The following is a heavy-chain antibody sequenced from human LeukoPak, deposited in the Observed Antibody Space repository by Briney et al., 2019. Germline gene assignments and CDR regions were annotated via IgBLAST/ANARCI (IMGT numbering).Heavy chain of an antibody. CDR3: ARERFHGSGAPKFDY. Sequence: GGSLRLSCAASGFIFGDYSMNWVRQAPGKGLEWVASISISTSYIDYADSVRGRFTISRDNAKNSLYLEMNSLRVDDTPVYYCARERFHGSGAPKFDYWGQGTLVTVSS. V-gene: IGHV3-21*01. CDR1: GFIFGDYS. J-gene: IGHJ4*02. CDR2: ISISTSYI. D-gene: IGHD3-10*01.